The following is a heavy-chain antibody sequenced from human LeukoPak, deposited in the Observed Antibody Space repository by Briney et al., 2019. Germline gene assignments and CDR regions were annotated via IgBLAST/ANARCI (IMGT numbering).Heavy chain of an antibody. Sequence: ASVKVSCKASGYTFTGYYIHWLRQAPGQGLEWMGWINPNSDVTYYAQKFQGRVTMTRDTSISTAYMELSGLRSEDTAVYYCATRPYSSSWYPHYYYYMDVWGKGTTVTVSS. CDR2: INPNSDVT. V-gene: IGHV1-2*02. D-gene: IGHD6-13*01. CDR3: ATRPYSSSWYPHYYYYMDV. J-gene: IGHJ6*03. CDR1: GYTFTGYY.